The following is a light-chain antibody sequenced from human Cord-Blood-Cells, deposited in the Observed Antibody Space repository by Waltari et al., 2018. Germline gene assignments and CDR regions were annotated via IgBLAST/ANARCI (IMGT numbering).Light chain of an antibody. CDR2: EGS. J-gene: IGLJ1*01. V-gene: IGLV2-23*01. Sequence: QSALTQPASVSGSPGQSITISCTGTSSDVGSYNLVSWYQQHTGKAPKLMIYEGSKRHSGVSTRFFGSKSGNTASLTISGLQAEDEADYYCCSYAGSSTYVFGTGTKVTVL. CDR3: CSYAGSSTYV. CDR1: SSDVGSYNL.